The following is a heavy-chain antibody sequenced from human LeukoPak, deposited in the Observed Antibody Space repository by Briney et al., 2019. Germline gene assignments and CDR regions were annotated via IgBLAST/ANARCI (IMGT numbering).Heavy chain of an antibody. Sequence: SETLSLTCAVYGGSFSGYYWSWIRQPPGKGLEWIGEINHSGSTNYNPSLKSRVTISVDTSKNQFSLKLSSVTAADTAVYYCAREGGTTVDYWGQGTLVTVSS. CDR3: AREGGTTVDY. J-gene: IGHJ4*02. D-gene: IGHD1-1*01. CDR1: GGSFSGYY. CDR2: INHSGST. V-gene: IGHV4-34*01.